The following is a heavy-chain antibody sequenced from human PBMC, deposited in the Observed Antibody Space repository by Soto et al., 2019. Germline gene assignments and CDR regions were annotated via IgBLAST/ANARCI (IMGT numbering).Heavy chain of an antibody. CDR3: ARTSGINYDIVTGYSRYFDY. J-gene: IGHJ4*02. D-gene: IGHD3-9*01. CDR2: IIPIFGTA. CDR1: GGTFSSYA. Sequence: SVKVSCKASGGTFSSYAISWVRQAPGQGLEWMGGIIPIFGTANYAQKFQGRVTITADESTSTAYMELSSLRSEDTAVYYCARTSGINYDIVTGYSRYFDYWGQGTLVTVSS. V-gene: IGHV1-69*13.